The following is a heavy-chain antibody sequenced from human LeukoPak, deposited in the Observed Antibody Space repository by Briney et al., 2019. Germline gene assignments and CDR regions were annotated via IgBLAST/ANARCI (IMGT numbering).Heavy chain of an antibody. CDR2: IRYDGNNK. CDR3: AKDRARYYYGSGMSPSDY. J-gene: IGHJ4*02. Sequence: PGGSLRLSCAASGFTFRSYGMHWVRQAPGRGLEWVAFIRYDGNNKYYADSVKGRFTISRDNSKNTVYLQMNSLRAEDTAVYYCAKDRARYYYGSGMSPSDYWGQGTLVTVSS. D-gene: IGHD3-10*01. V-gene: IGHV3-30*02. CDR1: GFTFRSYG.